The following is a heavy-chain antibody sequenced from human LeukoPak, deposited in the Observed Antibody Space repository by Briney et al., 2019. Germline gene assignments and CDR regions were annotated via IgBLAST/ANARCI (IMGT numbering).Heavy chain of an antibody. D-gene: IGHD3-22*01. V-gene: IGHV3-23*01. Sequence: GGSLRLSCAASGFTFSSYAMSWVRQAPGKGLEWVSAISGSGGSTYYADSVKGRFTISRDNSNNALYLQMNSLRAEDTAVYYCAKAGQYYYDSSGYRRRSYYFDYWGQGTLVTVSS. CDR3: AKAGQYYYDSSGYRRRSYYFDY. CDR2: ISGSGGST. CDR1: GFTFSSYA. J-gene: IGHJ4*02.